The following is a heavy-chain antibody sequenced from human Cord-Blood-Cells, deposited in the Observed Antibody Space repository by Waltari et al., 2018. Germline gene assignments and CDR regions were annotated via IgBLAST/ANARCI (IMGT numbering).Heavy chain of an antibody. D-gene: IGHD3-9*01. V-gene: IGHV4-39*01. J-gene: IGHJ4*02. CDR2: TYYSGSP. CDR1: GGSITSSSNY. CDR3: ARHRAPYYDILTGYYDY. Sequence: QLQLQESGPGLVKPSETLPLTGNVPGGSITSSSNYWAWIRQPPGGGMAWIGSTYYSGSPSHNPSLRGRDTISVDTSQNQFSLKLSSVTAADTAVYYCARHRAPYYDILTGYYDYWGQGTLVTVSS.